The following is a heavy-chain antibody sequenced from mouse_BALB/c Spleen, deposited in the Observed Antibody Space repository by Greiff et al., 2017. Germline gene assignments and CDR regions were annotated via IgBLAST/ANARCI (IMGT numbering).Heavy chain of an antibody. J-gene: IGHJ1*01. CDR1: GYSITSDYA. CDR2: ISYSGST. D-gene: IGHD2-4*01. V-gene: IGHV3-2*02. Sequence: EVKLVESGPGLVKPSQSLSLTCTVTGYSITSDYAWNWIRQFPGNKLEWMGYISYSGSTSYNPSLKSRISITRDTSKNQFFLQLNSVTTEDTATYYCARSRYDYDWYFDVWGAGTTVTVSS. CDR3: ARSRYDYDWYFDV.